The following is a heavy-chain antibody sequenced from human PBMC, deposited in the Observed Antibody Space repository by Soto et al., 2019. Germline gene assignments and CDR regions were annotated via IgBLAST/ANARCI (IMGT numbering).Heavy chain of an antibody. CDR3: AHCNVAGSYQYYFQF. D-gene: IGHD1-26*01. V-gene: IGHV2-5*02. J-gene: IGHJ4*02. CDR2: ISWDDDK. Sequence: QITLKESGPTLVKPTQTLTLTCTLSGFTVTTTGVGVGWIRQPPGKALEWLALISWDDDKRYRPSLNSRLTITKDTSKNQVVLTMTNVDPVDTATYYCAHCNVAGSYQYYFQFWGPGALVTVSS. CDR1: GFTVTTTGVG.